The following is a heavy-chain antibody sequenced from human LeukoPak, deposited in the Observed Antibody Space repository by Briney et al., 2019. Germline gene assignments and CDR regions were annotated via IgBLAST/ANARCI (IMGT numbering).Heavy chain of an antibody. V-gene: IGHV1-46*01. CDR3: ATHPRGYYDSSGPGGY. CDR2: INPSGGGT. D-gene: IGHD3-22*01. CDR1: GYTFTYYY. J-gene: IGHJ4*02. Sequence: GASVEVSCKASGYTFTYYYMHWVRQAPGQGLEWMGLINPSGGGTSYAQKFQGRVTMTEDTSTDTAYMELSSLRSEDTAVYYCATHPRGYYDSSGPGGYWGQGTLVTVSS.